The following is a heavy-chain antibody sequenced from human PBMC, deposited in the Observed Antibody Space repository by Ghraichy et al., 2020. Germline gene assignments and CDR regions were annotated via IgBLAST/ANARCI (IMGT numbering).Heavy chain of an antibody. V-gene: IGHV4-39*01. D-gene: IGHD5-24*01. CDR2: IYYSGST. Sequence: SETLSLTCTVSGGSISSSSYYWGWIRQPPGKGLEWIGSIYYSGSTYYNPSLKSRVTISVDTSKNQFSLKLSSVTAADTAVYYCARVYQRWLQLNDYFDYWGQGTLVTVSS. J-gene: IGHJ4*02. CDR3: ARVYQRWLQLNDYFDY. CDR1: GGSISSSSYY.